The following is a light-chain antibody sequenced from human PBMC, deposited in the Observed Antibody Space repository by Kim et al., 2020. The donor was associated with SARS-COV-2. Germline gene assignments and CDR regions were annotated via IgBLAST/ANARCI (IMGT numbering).Light chain of an antibody. CDR2: GAS. V-gene: IGKV3-15*01. CDR1: RSVGSN. Sequence: VSPGEGVTLSCRASRSVGSNLAWYQQYPGQAPRLLITGASSRATDIPARCSGSGSRTDFTLTISSLQSEDFAVYFCQQYNEWPPTFGPGTKVDIK. J-gene: IGKJ1*01. CDR3: QQYNEWPPT.